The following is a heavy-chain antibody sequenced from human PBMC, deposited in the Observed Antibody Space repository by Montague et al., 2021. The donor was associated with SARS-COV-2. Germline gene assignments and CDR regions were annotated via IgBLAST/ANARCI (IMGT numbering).Heavy chain of an antibody. V-gene: IGHV4-39*01. CDR1: GGSVSSSPYY. J-gene: IGHJ6*03. Sequence: SETLSLTYTVSGGSVSSSPYYWGWIRQPPGRGLEWVGSISYSGRTYFXPSLKSRLTISVDSSENQFSLRLSSVTAADTAVYYCASSYYYGSGTYVYNYYMDVWGKGTTVTVSS. D-gene: IGHD3-10*01. CDR3: ASSYYYGSGTYVYNYYMDV. CDR2: ISYSGRT.